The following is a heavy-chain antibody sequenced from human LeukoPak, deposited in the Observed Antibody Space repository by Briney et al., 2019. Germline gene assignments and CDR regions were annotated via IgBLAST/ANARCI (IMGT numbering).Heavy chain of an antibody. CDR3: AKDINVIPAAIGGFQH. J-gene: IGHJ1*01. Sequence: GSSVKVSCKASGGTFSSYAISWVRQAPGQGLEWMGGIIPIFGTANYAQKFQGRVTITADESTSTAYMELSSLRSEDTAVYYCAKDINVIPAAIGGFQHWGQGTLVTVSS. D-gene: IGHD2-2*02. CDR1: GGTFSSYA. CDR2: IIPIFGTA. V-gene: IGHV1-69*01.